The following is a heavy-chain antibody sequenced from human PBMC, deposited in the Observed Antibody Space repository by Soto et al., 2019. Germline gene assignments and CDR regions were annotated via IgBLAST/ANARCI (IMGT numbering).Heavy chain of an antibody. CDR2: IFSNDEK. V-gene: IGHV2-26*01. CDR1: GFSLSNARMG. J-gene: IGHJ5*02. CDR3: ARTPGIAVAGPPITRLRFDP. Sequence: QVTLKESGPVLVKPTETLTLTCTVSGFSLSNARMGVSWIRQPPGTALEWLAHIFSNDEKSYSTSLKSRLTISKDTSNSQVVLTMTNMDPVDTATYYCARTPGIAVAGPPITRLRFDPWGQGTLVTVSS. D-gene: IGHD6-19*01.